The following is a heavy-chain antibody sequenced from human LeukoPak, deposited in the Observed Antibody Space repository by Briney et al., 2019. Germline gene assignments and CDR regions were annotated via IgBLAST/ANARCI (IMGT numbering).Heavy chain of an antibody. Sequence: GGSLRLSCAASGFTFSSYGTHWVRQAPGKGLEWVAVISYDGSNKYYADSVKGRFTISRDNSKNTLYLQMNSLRAEDTAVYYCAKEGWITIFGENGGWFDPWGQGTLVTVSS. CDR3: AKEGWITIFGENGGWFDP. D-gene: IGHD3-3*01. CDR1: GFTFSSYG. J-gene: IGHJ5*02. V-gene: IGHV3-30*18. CDR2: ISYDGSNK.